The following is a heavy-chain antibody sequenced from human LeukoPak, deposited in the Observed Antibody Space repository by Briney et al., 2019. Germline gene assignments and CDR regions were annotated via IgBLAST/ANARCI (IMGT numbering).Heavy chain of an antibody. J-gene: IGHJ4*02. CDR3: AKNLLIAVAGPADY. CDR2: ISDNGGRT. CDR1: GFTFSTYT. D-gene: IGHD6-19*01. Sequence: PGGSLRLSCAASGFTFSTYTMAWVRQAPGGGLEWVSGISDNGGRTYYADSVKGRFAISRDDSKSTLYLQMNSLRAEDTAVYYCAKNLLIAVAGPADYWGQGTLVTVSS. V-gene: IGHV3-23*01.